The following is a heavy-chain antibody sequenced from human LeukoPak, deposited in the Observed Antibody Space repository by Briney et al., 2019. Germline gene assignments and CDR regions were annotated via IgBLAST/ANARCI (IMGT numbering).Heavy chain of an antibody. CDR1: GLTFSSYA. D-gene: IGHD6-6*01. J-gene: IGHJ4*02. CDR2: ISASGGNT. Sequence: HPGGSLRLSCAASGLTFSSYAMAWVRQAPGKGLGWVSAISASGGNTYYADSVKGWFTISRDNSKNTLYLQMNSLRGEDTAVYYCANWVEGARPSLDYWGQGALVTVSS. CDR3: ANWVEGARPSLDY. V-gene: IGHV3-23*01.